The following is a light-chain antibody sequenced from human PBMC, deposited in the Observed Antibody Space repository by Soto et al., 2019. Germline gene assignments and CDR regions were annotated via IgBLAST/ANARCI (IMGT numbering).Light chain of an antibody. J-gene: IGLJ2*01. V-gene: IGLV2-23*01. Sequence: QSVLTQPRSVSGSPGQSVTMSCTGTSSDVGSYNLVSWYQLHPGKAPKLMIYEGSKRPSGVSNRFSGSKSGNTASLTLSGLQAEDEAHYYCCSYTSTGTHVVFGGGTKVTVL. CDR3: CSYTSTGTHVV. CDR2: EGS. CDR1: SSDVGSYNL.